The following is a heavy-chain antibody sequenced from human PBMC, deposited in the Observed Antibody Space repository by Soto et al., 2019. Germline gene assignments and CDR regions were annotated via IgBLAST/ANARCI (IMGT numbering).Heavy chain of an antibody. CDR3: ARGVAAREDYYYGMDV. D-gene: IGHD6-6*01. CDR2: IDPSDSYT. Sequence: PGGSHKISCKRSGYSFTTYWISWVRQMPGKGLEWMGRIDPSDSYTNYSPSFQGHVTISADKSISTAYLQWSSLKASDTAMYYCARGVAAREDYYYGMDVWGQGTTVTVS. J-gene: IGHJ6*02. CDR1: GYSFTTYW. V-gene: IGHV5-10-1*01.